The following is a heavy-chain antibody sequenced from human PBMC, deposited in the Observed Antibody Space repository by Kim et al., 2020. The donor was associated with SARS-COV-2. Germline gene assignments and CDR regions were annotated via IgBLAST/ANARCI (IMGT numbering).Heavy chain of an antibody. Sequence: GGSLRLSCAASGFTFSSYAMSWVRQAPGKGLEWVSAISGSGGCTYYADSVKGRFTISRDNSKNTLYLQMNSLRAEDTAVYYCAKGFGYYYDSSGYYLSTPEFMRDLGLDYWGQGTLVTVSS. CDR3: AKGFGYYYDSSGYYLSTPEFMRDLGLDY. CDR2: ISGSGGCT. CDR1: GFTFSSYA. V-gene: IGHV3-23*01. J-gene: IGHJ4*02. D-gene: IGHD3-22*01.